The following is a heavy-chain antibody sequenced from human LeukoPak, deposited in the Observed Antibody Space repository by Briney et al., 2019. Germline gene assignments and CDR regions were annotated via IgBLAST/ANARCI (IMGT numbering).Heavy chain of an antibody. CDR3: ALGSVPANYYYYYMDV. CDR1: GGSISSYY. V-gene: IGHV4-59*01. J-gene: IGHJ6*03. CDR2: IYYSGST. Sequence: SETLSLTCTVSGGSISSYYWSWIRQPPGKGLEWIGYIYYSGSTNYNPSLKSRVTISVGTYKNQFSLKLSSVTAADTAVYYCALGSVPANYYYYYMDVWGKGTTVTVSS. D-gene: IGHD2-2*01.